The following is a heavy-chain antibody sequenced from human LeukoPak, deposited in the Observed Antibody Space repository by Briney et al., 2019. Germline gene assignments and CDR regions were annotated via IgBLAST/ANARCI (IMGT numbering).Heavy chain of an antibody. CDR3: ARDRWVGLPEYMDV. CDR2: ISYDGSNK. J-gene: IGHJ6*03. CDR1: GFTFSIYA. D-gene: IGHD4-23*01. Sequence: GRSLRLSCAASGFTFSIYAMHWVRRAPGKGLEWVAVISYDGSNKYYADSVKGRFTISRDNSKNTLYLRMNSLRAEDTAVYYCARDRWVGLPEYMDVWAKGPRSPSP. V-gene: IGHV3-30-3*01.